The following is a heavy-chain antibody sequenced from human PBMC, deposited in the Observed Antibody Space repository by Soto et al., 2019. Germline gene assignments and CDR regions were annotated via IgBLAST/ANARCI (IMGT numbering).Heavy chain of an antibody. CDR1: GFTFRTYS. J-gene: IGHJ4*02. D-gene: IGHD2-15*01. CDR3: AGFPKASGGSCYSDY. V-gene: IGHV3-21*02. Sequence: EVQLVESGGGLVKPGGSLRLSCAASGFTFRTYSMSWVRQAPGKGLEWVSSISSTSKYIYYADSVRGRFTVSRDNAKNSLYLQMNSLRAEDTAVYFCAGFPKASGGSCYSDYRGQGTLVTVSS. CDR2: ISSTSKYI.